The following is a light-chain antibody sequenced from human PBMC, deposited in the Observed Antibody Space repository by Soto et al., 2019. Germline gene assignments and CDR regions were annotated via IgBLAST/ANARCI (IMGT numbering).Light chain of an antibody. J-gene: IGLJ2*01. Sequence: QLVLTQPASVSGSPGQSITISCTGTNSDIGGYNYVSWYQQHPGKAPKLMIYDVTNRPSGVSNRFSGSKSGNTASLTISGLQAEDEADYYCASYTSSGTVIFGGGTKLTVL. CDR2: DVT. V-gene: IGLV2-14*03. CDR1: NSDIGGYNY. CDR3: ASYTSSGTVI.